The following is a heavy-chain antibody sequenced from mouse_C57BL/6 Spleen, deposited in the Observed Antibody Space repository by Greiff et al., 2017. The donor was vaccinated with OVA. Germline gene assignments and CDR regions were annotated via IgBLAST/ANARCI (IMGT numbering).Heavy chain of an antibody. V-gene: IGHV5-9-1*02. Sequence: EVQVVESGEGLVKPGGSLKLSCAASGFTFSSYAMSWVRQTPEKRLEWVAYISSGGDYIYYADTVKGRFTISRDNARNTLYLQMSSLKSEDTAMYYCTRGDFVYYGSSDWYFDVWGTGTTVTVSS. J-gene: IGHJ1*03. CDR3: TRGDFVYYGSSDWYFDV. CDR1: GFTFSSYA. CDR2: ISSGGDYI. D-gene: IGHD1-1*01.